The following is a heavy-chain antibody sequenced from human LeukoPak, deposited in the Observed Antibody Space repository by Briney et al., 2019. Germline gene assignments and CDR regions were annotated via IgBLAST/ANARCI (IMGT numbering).Heavy chain of an antibody. J-gene: IGHJ4*02. CDR2: IIPILGIA. CDR1: GGTFSSYA. V-gene: IGHV1-69*04. Sequence: SVKVSCKASGGTFSSYAISWVRQAPGQGLEWMGRIIPILGIANYAQKFQGRVTITADESTSTAYMELSSLRSEDTAVYYCARVCVGPDYDILTGYYIESYFDYWGQGTLVTVSS. D-gene: IGHD3-9*01. CDR3: ARVCVGPDYDILTGYYIESYFDY.